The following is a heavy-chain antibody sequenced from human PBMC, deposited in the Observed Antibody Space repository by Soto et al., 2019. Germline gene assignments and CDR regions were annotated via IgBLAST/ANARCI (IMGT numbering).Heavy chain of an antibody. V-gene: IGHV3-23*01. CDR1: GFTFSSYA. Sequence: VQLLESGGGLVQPGGSLRLSCAASGFTFSSYAMNWVRQAPGKGLEWVSVISGSGGSTYYTDSVKGRFTISRDNSKNTLYLQMNSLRAEDTAVYYCARRSSSWYFDCWGQGTLVTVSS. CDR2: ISGSGGST. CDR3: ARRSSSWYFDC. J-gene: IGHJ4*02. D-gene: IGHD6-13*01.